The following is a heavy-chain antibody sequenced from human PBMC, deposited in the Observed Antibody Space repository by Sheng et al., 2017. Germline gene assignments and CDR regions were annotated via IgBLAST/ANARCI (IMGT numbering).Heavy chain of an antibody. D-gene: IGHD1-26*01. CDR3: ARVWIVGANPPHGYAFDI. J-gene: IGHJ3*02. V-gene: IGHV3-11*05. CDR1: GFTFSDYY. CDR2: ISSSSSYT. Sequence: QVQLVESGGGLVKPGGSLRLSCAASGFTFSDYYMSWIRQAPGKGLEWVSYISSSSSYTNYADSVKGRFTISRDNAKNSLYLQMNSLRAEDTAVYYCARVWIVGANPPHGYAFDIWGQGTMVTVSS.